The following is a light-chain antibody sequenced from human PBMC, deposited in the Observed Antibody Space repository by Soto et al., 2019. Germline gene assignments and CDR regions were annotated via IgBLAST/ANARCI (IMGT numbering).Light chain of an antibody. CDR3: QQYDYSRS. V-gene: IGKV1D-13*01. J-gene: IGKJ1*01. CDR2: GTF. CDR1: QDIKTY. Sequence: AIQLTQSPSSLSASVGDRVSITCRASQDIKTYLAWYQQKEGKAPKLLISGTFTLQSGVPSRFNGSGSGTDFTLTISRLQPEDFATYYCQQYDYSRSFGQGTKVDIK.